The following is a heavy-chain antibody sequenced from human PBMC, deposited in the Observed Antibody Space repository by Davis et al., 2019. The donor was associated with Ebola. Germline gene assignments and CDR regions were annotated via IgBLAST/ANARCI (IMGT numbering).Heavy chain of an antibody. V-gene: IGHV3-21*01. Sequence: GESLKISCAASGFTFSSYSMNWLRQAPGKGLEWVSSISSSSSYIYYADSVKGRFTISRDNAKNSLYLQMNSLRAEDTAVYYCARARGSSPDWCYFDYWGQGTLVTVSS. CDR1: GFTFSSYS. D-gene: IGHD6-6*01. CDR3: ARARGSSPDWCYFDY. J-gene: IGHJ4*02. CDR2: ISSSSSYI.